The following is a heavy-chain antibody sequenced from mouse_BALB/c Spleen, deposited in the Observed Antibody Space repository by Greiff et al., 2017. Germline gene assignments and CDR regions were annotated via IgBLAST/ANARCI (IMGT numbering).Heavy chain of an antibody. D-gene: IGHD2-14*01. CDR3: ARSRYGLDY. CDR1: GYAFSSSW. CDR2: IYPGDGDT. J-gene: IGHJ2*01. Sequence: VQLQQSGPELVKPGASVKISCKASGYAFSSSWMNWVKQRPGQGLEWIGRIYPGDGDTNYNGKFKGKATLTADKSSSTAYMQLSSLTSVDSAVYFCARSRYGLDYWGQGTTLTVAS. V-gene: IGHV1-82*01.